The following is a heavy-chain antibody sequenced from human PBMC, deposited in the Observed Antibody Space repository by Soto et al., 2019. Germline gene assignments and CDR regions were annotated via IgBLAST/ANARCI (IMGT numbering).Heavy chain of an antibody. J-gene: IGHJ6*02. CDR2: INPNSGGT. CDR3: ARDQTPSSGWPGMDV. D-gene: IGHD6-19*01. V-gene: IGHV1-2*02. CDR1: GYTFTDYY. Sequence: QVQLVQSGAEVKKPGASVKVSCKASGYTFTDYYMHWVRQAPGQGLEWMGWINPNSGGTNYAQKFQGRVTMTRDTSISTAYMERTRLRSDDTAVYYCARDQTPSSGWPGMDVWGQGTTVTVSS.